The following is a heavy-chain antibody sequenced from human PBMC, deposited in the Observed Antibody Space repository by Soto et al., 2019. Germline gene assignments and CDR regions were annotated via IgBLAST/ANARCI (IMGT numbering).Heavy chain of an antibody. CDR2: IGSSGGNS. CDR3: AREKRHNSLGGRFGMDV. D-gene: IGHD1-1*01. Sequence: EVQLVESGGGLVKPGGSLRLSCAVSGFIFSDFTMNWVRQAPGKGLEWVASIGSSGGNSFYADSVKGRFIISRDNAKTSLDLQINSLRAEDTAGSYCAREKRHNSLGGRFGMDVLGQGTTGTVS. CDR1: GFIFSDFT. J-gene: IGHJ6*02. V-gene: IGHV3-21*01.